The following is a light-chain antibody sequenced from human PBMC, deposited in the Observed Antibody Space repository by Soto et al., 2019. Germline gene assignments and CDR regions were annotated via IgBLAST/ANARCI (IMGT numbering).Light chain of an antibody. CDR3: SSYTTSTTVL. J-gene: IGLJ2*01. CDR2: EVS. CDR1: SSDVGGYNY. V-gene: IGLV2-14*01. Sequence: QSVLTQPASVSGSPGQSITISCTGTSSDVGGYNYVSWYQQHPGKVPKLMIYEVSLRPSGVSNRFSGSKSGNTASLTISGLQAEDEADYYCSSYTTSTTVLFGGGTKLTVL.